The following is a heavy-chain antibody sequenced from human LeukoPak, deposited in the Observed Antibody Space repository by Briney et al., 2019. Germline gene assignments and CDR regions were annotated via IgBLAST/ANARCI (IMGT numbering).Heavy chain of an antibody. J-gene: IGHJ4*02. CDR1: GFPFSSYS. Sequence: PGGSLRLSCAASGFPFSSYSMNWVRQAPGKGLEWVSSISSSSSYIYYADSVKGRFTISRDNAKNSLYLQMNSLRAEDTAVYYCASEMATTDYFDYWGQGTLVTVSS. CDR3: ASEMATTDYFDY. V-gene: IGHV3-21*01. D-gene: IGHD5-24*01. CDR2: ISSSSSYI.